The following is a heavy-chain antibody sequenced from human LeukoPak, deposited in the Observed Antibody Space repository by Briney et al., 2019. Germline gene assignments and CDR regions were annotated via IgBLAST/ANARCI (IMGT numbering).Heavy chain of an antibody. Sequence: GWSLRLSCAASGFTFSSYSMNWVRPAPGKGLEWVSSLSSSSSYIYYADSVKGRFTISRDNAKNSLYLQMNSLRAEDTAVYYCARPLRRYSIAAAGTSWFDPWGQGTLVTVSS. CDR3: ARPLRRYSIAAAGTSWFDP. CDR2: LSSSSSYI. V-gene: IGHV3-21*01. CDR1: GFTFSSYS. D-gene: IGHD6-13*01. J-gene: IGHJ5*02.